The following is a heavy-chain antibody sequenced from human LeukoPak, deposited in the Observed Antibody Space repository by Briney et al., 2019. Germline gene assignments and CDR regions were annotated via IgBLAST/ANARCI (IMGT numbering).Heavy chain of an antibody. Sequence: PSETLSLTCAVYGGSFCDYYSRWVCPRPGGRVGRIGDINHSGSTNYNPSLKSRVTISVDTSKTQFSLKLSSVTAADTAVYYCARGLVAGYCTVWGQGTTVTVSS. CDR3: ARGLVAGYCTV. D-gene: IGHD2-8*01. V-gene: IGHV4-34*01. CDR2: INHSGST. CDR1: GGSFCDYY. J-gene: IGHJ6*02.